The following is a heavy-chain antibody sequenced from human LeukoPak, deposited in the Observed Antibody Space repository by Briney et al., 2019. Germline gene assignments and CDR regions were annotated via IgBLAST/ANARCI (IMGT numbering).Heavy chain of an antibody. V-gene: IGHV5-51*01. D-gene: IGHD4-17*01. CDR1: AYSVTSYW. CDR2: ICPGDSDT. J-gene: IGHJ5*02. CDR3: ARWSTVTTGGDNWFDP. Sequence: GESLKISCKGSAYSVTSYWIGGVRQMPGNGLEWMRIICPGDSDTRYSPSFQGQVTISADKSISTAYLQWSSLKASDTAMYYCARWSTVTTGGDNWFDPWGQGTLVTVSS.